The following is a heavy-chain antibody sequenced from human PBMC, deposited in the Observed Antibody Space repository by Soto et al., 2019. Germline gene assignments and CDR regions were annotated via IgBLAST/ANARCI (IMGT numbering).Heavy chain of an antibody. Sequence: QVQLVQSGAEVKKPESSVKVSCKAPGGTFSTYAISWVRQAPGQGLEWMGGIIPMFGTANYAQRFQDRVTNPSDESANTVYMELSSLRSEDTAVYFCASGIQLWLRRINNGYSGWGQGTLVTVSS. D-gene: IGHD5-18*01. V-gene: IGHV1-69*05. CDR1: GGTFSTYA. J-gene: IGHJ4*02. CDR3: ASGIQLWLRRINNGYSG. CDR2: IIPMFGTA.